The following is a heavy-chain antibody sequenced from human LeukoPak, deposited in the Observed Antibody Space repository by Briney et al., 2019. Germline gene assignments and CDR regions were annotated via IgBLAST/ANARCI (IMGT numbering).Heavy chain of an antibody. CDR3: ARLRFNGMDV. J-gene: IGHJ6*02. CDR2: IYSGGST. V-gene: IGHV3-53*01. CDR1: GFTFSSYA. Sequence: GGSLRLSCAASGFTFSSYAMSWVRQAPGKGLEWVSVIYSGGSTYYADSVKGRFTISRDNSKNTLYLQMNSLRAEDTAVYYCARLRFNGMDVWGQGTTVTVSS. D-gene: IGHD3-3*01.